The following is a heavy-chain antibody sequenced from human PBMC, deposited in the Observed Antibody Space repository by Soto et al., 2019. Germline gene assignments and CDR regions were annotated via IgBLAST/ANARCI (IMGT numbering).Heavy chain of an antibody. J-gene: IGHJ4*02. D-gene: IGHD6-13*01. CDR3: VKPRGRTAASYFDY. Sequence: PGGSVRHSCSYSEFVCIGDAMIMIHQAPGKELEYVSAISSNGGSTYYADSVKGRFTISRDNSKNTLYLQMSSLRAEDTAVYYCVKPRGRTAASYFDYWGQGNLVTVSS. CDR2: ISSNGGST. V-gene: IGHV3-64D*08. CDR1: EFVCIGDA.